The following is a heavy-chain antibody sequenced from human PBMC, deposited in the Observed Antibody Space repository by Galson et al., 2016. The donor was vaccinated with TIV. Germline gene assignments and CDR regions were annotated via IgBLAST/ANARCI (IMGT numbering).Heavy chain of an antibody. Sequence: SLRLSCAASGFTFDSYTFHWVRQTPGKGLEWVAIISHDGNNKDFADSVQGRFTIYRDSSKNTVFLQMKSLNLEYTAVYYCTRDGRGNWKYVDYFDYWGQGTLVTVSS. CDR1: GFTFDSYT. CDR3: TRDGRGNWKYVDYFDY. J-gene: IGHJ4*02. CDR2: ISHDGNNK. V-gene: IGHV3-30-3*01. D-gene: IGHD1-7*01.